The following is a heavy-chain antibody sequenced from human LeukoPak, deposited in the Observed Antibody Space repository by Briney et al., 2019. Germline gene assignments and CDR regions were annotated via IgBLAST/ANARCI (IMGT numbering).Heavy chain of an antibody. V-gene: IGHV3-23*01. D-gene: IGHD3-3*01. J-gene: IGHJ4*02. CDR3: AKPSFWSGYYPLDY. Sequence: GGSLRLSCAASGFTFSSYAMGWVRQAPGKGLEWVSAISGSGGSTYYADSVKGRFTISRDNSKNTLYLQMNSLRAEDTAVYYCAKPSFWSGYYPLDYWGQGTLVTVSS. CDR2: ISGSGGST. CDR1: GFTFSSYA.